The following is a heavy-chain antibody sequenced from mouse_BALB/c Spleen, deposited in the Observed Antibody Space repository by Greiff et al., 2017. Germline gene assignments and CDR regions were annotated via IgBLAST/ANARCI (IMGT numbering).Heavy chain of an antibody. V-gene: IGHV5-17*02. CDR2: ISSGSSTI. D-gene: IGHD1-1*01. CDR1: GFTFSSFG. J-gene: IGHJ2*01. Sequence: EVHLVESGGGLVQPGGSRKLSCAASGFTFSSFGMHWVRQAPEKGLEWVAYISSGSSTIYYADTVKGRFTISRANPKNTLFLQMTSLRSEDTAMYYCASTDYYGSRYFDDWGQGTTLTGAS. CDR3: ASTDYYGSRYFDD.